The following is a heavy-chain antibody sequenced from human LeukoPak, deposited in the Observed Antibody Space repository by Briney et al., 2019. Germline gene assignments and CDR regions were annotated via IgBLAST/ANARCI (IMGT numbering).Heavy chain of an antibody. D-gene: IGHD6-13*01. CDR3: ARPGEEQQLLPRPFRGAFDI. CDR2: ISSSGSTI. V-gene: IGHV3-11*01. J-gene: IGHJ3*02. Sequence: MPGGSLRLSCAASGFTFSDYYMSWIRQAPGKGLEWVSYISSSGSTIYYADSVKGRFTISRDNAKNSLYLQMNSLSAEDTAVYYCARPGEEQQLLPRPFRGAFDIWGQGTMVTVSS. CDR1: GFTFSDYY.